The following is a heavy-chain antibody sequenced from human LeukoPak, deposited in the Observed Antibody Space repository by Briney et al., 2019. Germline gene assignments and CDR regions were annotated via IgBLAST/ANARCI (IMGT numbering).Heavy chain of an antibody. CDR2: ISGSGGST. CDR1: GFTFSSYA. D-gene: IGHD3-10*01. J-gene: IGHJ5*02. V-gene: IGHV3-23*01. CDR3: AKDWLSMAFGEWWFDP. Sequence: GGSLRLSCAASGFTFSSYAMSWARQAPGKGLEWVSAISGSGGSTYYADSVKGRFTISRDNSKNTLYLQMNSLRAEDTAVYYCAKDWLSMAFGEWWFDPWGQGTLVTVSS.